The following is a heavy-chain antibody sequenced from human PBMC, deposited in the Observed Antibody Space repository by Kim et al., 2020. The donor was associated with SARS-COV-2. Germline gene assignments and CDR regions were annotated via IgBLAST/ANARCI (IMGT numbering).Heavy chain of an antibody. CDR2: IYYRGST. J-gene: IGHJ3*02. D-gene: IGHD3-9*01. V-gene: IGHV4-59*11. Sequence: SETLSLTCTVSGGSINHYWSWIRQPPGKGLEWIGYIYYRGSTEYNPSFRGRVVISVDTSKNQISLRLSSVTAADTAMYYCARDYFDWIDRGGAFDIWGQGTMVTVGS. CDR1: GGSINHY. CDR3: ARDYFDWIDRGGAFDI.